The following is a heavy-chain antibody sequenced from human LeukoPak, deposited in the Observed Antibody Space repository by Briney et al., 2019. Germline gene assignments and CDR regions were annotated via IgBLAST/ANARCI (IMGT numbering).Heavy chain of an antibody. CDR3: ARVPGKYAFDI. Sequence: GGSLRLSCAASGITFSSYQMNWVRQAPEKGLEWVSHISTSGSTTYYADSVKGRFTISRDNAKNSLYLHMNSLRAEDTAVYYCARVPGKYAFDIWGQGTMVSVSS. J-gene: IGHJ3*02. CDR2: ISTSGSTT. CDR1: GITFSSYQ. V-gene: IGHV3-48*03.